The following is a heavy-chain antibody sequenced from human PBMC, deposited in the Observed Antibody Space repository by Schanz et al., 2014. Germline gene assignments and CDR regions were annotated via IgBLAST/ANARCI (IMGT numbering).Heavy chain of an antibody. CDR3: AKDSTSLITFGGVSGEFDY. D-gene: IGHD3-16*01. J-gene: IGHJ4*02. Sequence: EVQLVESGGGLVQSGGSLRLSCAASGFSFSDYSMNWVRQAPGKGLEWISYIKISGDVFYTDSEKGRFTISRDNAKSLLHLQMQSLREEDTAVYYCAKDSTSLITFGGVSGEFDYWGQGTLVTVSS. CDR1: GFSFSDYS. CDR2: IKISGDV. V-gene: IGHV3-48*02.